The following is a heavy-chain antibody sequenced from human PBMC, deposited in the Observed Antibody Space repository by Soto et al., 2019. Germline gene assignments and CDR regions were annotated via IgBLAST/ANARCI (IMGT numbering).Heavy chain of an antibody. D-gene: IGHD5-18*01. CDR2: IYPGDSDT. CDR3: ARRRYFYGYFFDD. J-gene: IGHJ4*02. CDR1: GYSFTSYW. Sequence: PGESLKISCKGSGYSFTSYWIGWVRQMPGKGLEWMGIIYPGDSDTSDSPSFQGQVTISADKSISTAYLQWSSLKASDTAMYYCARRRYFYGYFFDDWGQGTMVTVSS. V-gene: IGHV5-51*01.